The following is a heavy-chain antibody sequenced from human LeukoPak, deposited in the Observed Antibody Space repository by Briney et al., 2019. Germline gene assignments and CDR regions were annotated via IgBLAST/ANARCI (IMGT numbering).Heavy chain of an antibody. J-gene: IGHJ4*02. Sequence: SETLSLTCTVSGGSISSYYWSWIRQPPGKGLEWIGYIYYSGSTNYNPSLKSRVIISVDTYKNQFSLKLSSVTAADTAVYYCARNYGDYGVYYFDYWGQGTLVTVSS. CDR2: IYYSGST. V-gene: IGHV4-59*01. CDR3: ARNYGDYGVYYFDY. CDR1: GGSISSYY. D-gene: IGHD4-17*01.